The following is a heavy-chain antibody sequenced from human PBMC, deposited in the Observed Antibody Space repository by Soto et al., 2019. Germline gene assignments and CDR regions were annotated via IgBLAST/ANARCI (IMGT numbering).Heavy chain of an antibody. D-gene: IGHD4-17*01. Sequence: SETLSLTCTVSGGSTSSYYWSWIRQPPGEGLEWIGYIYYSGSTNYNPSLKSRVTISVDTSKNQFSLKLSSVTAADTAVYYCARQLNDYGDYAVGFYFDYWGQGTLVTVSS. CDR3: ARQLNDYGDYAVGFYFDY. V-gene: IGHV4-59*01. J-gene: IGHJ4*02. CDR1: GGSTSSYY. CDR2: IYYSGST.